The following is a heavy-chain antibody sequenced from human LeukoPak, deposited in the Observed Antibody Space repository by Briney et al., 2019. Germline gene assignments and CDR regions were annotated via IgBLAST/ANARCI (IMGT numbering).Heavy chain of an antibody. CDR1: GFSFSGHD. V-gene: IGHV3-21*01. Sequence: PGGSLRLSCAASGFSFSGHDMNWVRHAPGRGLECVSSISFSSTYIYYADSVRGRFTISRDNAKNSLYLQMTSLRVEDTAVYYCARADCSSSTCYLRRSWFDPWGQGTLVTVSS. CDR2: ISFSSTYI. CDR3: ARADCSSSTCYLRRSWFDP. D-gene: IGHD2-2*01. J-gene: IGHJ5*02.